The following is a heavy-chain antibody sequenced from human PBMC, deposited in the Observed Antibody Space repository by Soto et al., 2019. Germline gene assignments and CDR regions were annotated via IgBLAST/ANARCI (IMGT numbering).Heavy chain of an antibody. CDR1: GFTVTEIY. D-gene: IGHD2-15*01. Sequence: EVQLVESGGGLVQPGGSLRLSCVASGFTVTEIYINWVRQAPGKGLEWVSVIYNEFTDYADSVRGRFSISTDSSKNARYLKLNSLRAEDSAVYYCVREPRYCSDGSCAIMGDAFDIWGQVTMVAVSS. CDR3: VREPRYCSDGSCAIMGDAFDI. V-gene: IGHV3-66*01. J-gene: IGHJ3*02. CDR2: IYNEFT.